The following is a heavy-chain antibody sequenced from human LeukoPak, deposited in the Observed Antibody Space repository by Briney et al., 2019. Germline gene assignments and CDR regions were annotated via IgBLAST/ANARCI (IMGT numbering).Heavy chain of an antibody. D-gene: IGHD6-13*01. CDR1: GGSISSYY. Sequence: SETLSLTCTVSGGSISSYYWSWIRQPPGKGLEWIGYIYYSGSTNYNPSLKSRVTISVDTSKNQFSLKLSSVTAADTAVYYCAGTCSSWPYYYGMDVWGQGTTVTVSS. CDR3: AGTCSSWPYYYGMDV. CDR2: IYYSGST. V-gene: IGHV4-59*08. J-gene: IGHJ6*02.